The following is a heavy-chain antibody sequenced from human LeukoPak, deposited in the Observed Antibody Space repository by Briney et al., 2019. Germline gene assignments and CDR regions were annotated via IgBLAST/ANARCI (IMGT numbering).Heavy chain of an antibody. D-gene: IGHD2-8*01. CDR3: ARDYRRYCTNGVYYTEFHY. V-gene: IGHV1-18*01. CDR2: ISAYNGNT. J-gene: IGHJ4*02. CDR1: GYTFTSYG. Sequence: ASVKVSCKASGYTFTSYGISWVRQAPGQGLEWMGWISAYNGNTNYAQKLQGRVTMTTDTSTSTAYMELRSLRSDDTAVYYCARDYRRYCTNGVYYTEFHYWGQGTLVTVSS.